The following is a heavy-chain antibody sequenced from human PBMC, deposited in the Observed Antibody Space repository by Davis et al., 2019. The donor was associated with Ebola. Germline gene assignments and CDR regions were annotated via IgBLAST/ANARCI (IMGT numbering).Heavy chain of an antibody. CDR1: GFNFDKSW. D-gene: IGHD3/OR15-3a*01. Sequence: PGGSLRLSCEVSGFNFDKSWMTWVRQAPGKGLEWVSAISGSGGTTYYADAVKGRFTISRDNSKNTLYLQMNSLRAEDTAVYYCAKEQARWTDAFDIWGQGTMVTVSS. CDR2: ISGSGGTT. J-gene: IGHJ3*02. CDR3: AKEQARWTDAFDI. V-gene: IGHV3-23*01.